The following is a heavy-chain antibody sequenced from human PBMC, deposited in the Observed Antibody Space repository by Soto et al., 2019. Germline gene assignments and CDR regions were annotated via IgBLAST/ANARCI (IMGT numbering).Heavy chain of an antibody. Sequence: SETLSLTCAVYGGSFSGYYWSWIRQPPGKGLEWIGEIDHSGSTNYNPSLKSRVTISVDTSKNQFSLKLSSVTAADTAVYYCARLKTIAVAGTCYFDYWGQGTLVTVSS. CDR1: GGSFSGYY. CDR2: IDHSGST. CDR3: ARLKTIAVAGTCYFDY. J-gene: IGHJ4*02. V-gene: IGHV4-34*01. D-gene: IGHD6-19*01.